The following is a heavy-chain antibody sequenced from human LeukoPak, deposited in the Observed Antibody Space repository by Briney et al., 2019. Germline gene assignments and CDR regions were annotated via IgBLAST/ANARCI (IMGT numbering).Heavy chain of an antibody. J-gene: IGHJ6*02. CDR1: GYTFTSYG. CDR2: ISAYNGNT. Sequence: ASLKVSCKAPGYTFTSYGISWVRQAPGQGLEWMGWISAYNGNTNYAQKLQGRVTMTTDTSTSTAYMELRGLRSDDTAVYYCAREDIVDGMDVWGQGTTVTVSS. CDR3: AREDIVDGMDV. D-gene: IGHD5-12*01. V-gene: IGHV1-18*01.